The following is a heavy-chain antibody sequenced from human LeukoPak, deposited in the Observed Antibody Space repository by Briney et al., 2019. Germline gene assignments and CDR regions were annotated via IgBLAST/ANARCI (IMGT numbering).Heavy chain of an antibody. Sequence: SGPALVKPTQTLTLTCTFSGFSLTTSGMCVSWIRQPPGKALEWLARIDRDDDKYYSTSLKTRLTISKDTSKNQVVLTMTNMDPVDTATYYCARNLGYCSSTSCYLRGFDYWGQETLVTVSS. D-gene: IGHD2-2*01. CDR3: ARNLGYCSSTSCYLRGFDY. CDR1: GFSLTTSGMC. J-gene: IGHJ4*02. CDR2: IDRDDDK. V-gene: IGHV2-70*11.